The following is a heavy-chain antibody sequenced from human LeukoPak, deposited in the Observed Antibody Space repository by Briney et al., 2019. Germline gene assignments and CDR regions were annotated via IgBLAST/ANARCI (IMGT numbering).Heavy chain of an antibody. CDR1: GYTFTSYY. V-gene: IGHV1-46*01. CDR3: ARASIAARSAFDI. Sequence: ASVKVSCKASGYTFTSYYMHWVRQAPGQGLEWMGIINPSGGSTSYAQKFQGRVTMTRDTSTSTVYMELSSLRPEDTAVYYCARASIAARSAFDIWGQGTMVTVSS. J-gene: IGHJ3*02. CDR2: INPSGGST. D-gene: IGHD6-6*01.